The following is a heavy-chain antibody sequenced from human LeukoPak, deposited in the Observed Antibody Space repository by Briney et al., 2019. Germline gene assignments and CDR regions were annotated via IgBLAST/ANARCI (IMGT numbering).Heavy chain of an antibody. J-gene: IGHJ6*03. V-gene: IGHV4-39*01. D-gene: IGHD6-19*01. CDR2: IYYSGST. CDR1: GGSISSSSYY. CDR3: ARRAVAGSGVYYYYYMDV. Sequence: PSETLSLTCTVSGGSISSSSYYWGWIRQPPGKGLEWIGSIYYSGSTYYNPSLKSRVTISVDTSKNRFSLKLSSVTAADTAVYYCARRAVAGSGVYYYYYMDVWGKGTTVTVSS.